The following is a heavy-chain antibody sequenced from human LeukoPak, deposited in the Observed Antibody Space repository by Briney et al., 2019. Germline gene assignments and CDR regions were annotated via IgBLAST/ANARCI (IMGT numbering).Heavy chain of an antibody. D-gene: IGHD3-3*01. V-gene: IGHV3-21*01. CDR3: ARDRPYDPPDY. Sequence: GGSLRLSCAASGFTFSSYSMNWVRQAPGKGLEWVSSISSSYIYYADSVKGRFTISRDNAKNSLYLQMNSLRAEDTAVYYCARDRPYDPPDYWGQGTLVTVSS. J-gene: IGHJ4*02. CDR1: GFTFSSYS. CDR2: ISSSYI.